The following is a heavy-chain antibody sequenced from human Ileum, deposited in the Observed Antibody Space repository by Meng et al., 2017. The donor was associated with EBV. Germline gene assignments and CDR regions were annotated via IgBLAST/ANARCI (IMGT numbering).Heavy chain of an antibody. CDR3: AKDKRKVDTAMAGY. J-gene: IGHJ4*02. CDR2: IIGSGGST. Sequence: EGQLVESEGGLVQPGGYLVLSCVVSALSFVMFAMRWVRQAPGEGLEWVSAIIGSGGSTYYADSVKGRFTISRDNSKNTLYLQMNSLRAEDTAVYYCAKDKRKVDTAMAGYWGQGTLVTVSS. D-gene: IGHD5-18*01. V-gene: IGHV3-23*04. CDR1: ALSFVMFA.